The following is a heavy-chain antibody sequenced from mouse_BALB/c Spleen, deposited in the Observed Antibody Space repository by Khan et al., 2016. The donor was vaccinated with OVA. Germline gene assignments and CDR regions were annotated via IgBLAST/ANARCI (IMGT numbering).Heavy chain of an antibody. Sequence: QVQLQQPGTELVRPGASVKLSCKASGYTFTSYWINWVKQRPGQGLEWIGNIYPSDSYTNFNQKFKDKATLTVDKYSSTAYMQLSSPTSEDSAVYYCTREGVVWSAFAYWGQGTLVTVSA. J-gene: IGHJ3*01. CDR3: TREGVVWSAFAY. V-gene: IGHV1-69*02. CDR2: IYPSDSYT. CDR1: GYTFTSYW.